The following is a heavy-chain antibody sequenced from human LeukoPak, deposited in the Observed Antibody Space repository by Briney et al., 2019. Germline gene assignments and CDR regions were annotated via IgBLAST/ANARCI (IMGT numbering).Heavy chain of an antibody. Sequence: SETLSLTCTVSGGSISSYYWSWIRQPPGKGLEWIGYIYYSGSTYYNPSLKSRVTISVDTSKNQFSLKLSSVTAADTAVYYCARHYYDSSGRKPYYFDYWGQGTLVTVSS. V-gene: IGHV4-59*04. CDR1: GGSISSYY. CDR3: ARHYYDSSGRKPYYFDY. D-gene: IGHD3-22*01. CDR2: IYYSGST. J-gene: IGHJ4*02.